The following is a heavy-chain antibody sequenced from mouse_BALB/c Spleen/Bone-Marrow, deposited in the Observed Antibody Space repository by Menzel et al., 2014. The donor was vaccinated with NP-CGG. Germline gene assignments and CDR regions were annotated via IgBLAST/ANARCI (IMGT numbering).Heavy chain of an antibody. CDR2: INPDSSTI. J-gene: IGHJ3*01. CDR3: ARRGDGYYWFAY. CDR1: GFDFSRYW. V-gene: IGHV4-1*02. D-gene: IGHD2-3*01. Sequence: EVMLVESGGGLVQPGGSLKLSCAASGFDFSRYWMSRVRQAPGKGLEWIGEINPDSSTINYTPSLKDKLIISRDNAKNRLYLQMSKVRSEDTALYYCARRGDGYYWFAYWGQGTLVTVSA.